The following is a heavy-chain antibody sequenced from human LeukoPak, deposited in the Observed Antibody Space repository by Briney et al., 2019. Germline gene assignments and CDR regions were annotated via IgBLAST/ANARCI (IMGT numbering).Heavy chain of an antibody. J-gene: IGHJ4*02. CDR2: ISSSSSTI. CDR1: GFTFSSYS. D-gene: IGHD3-9*01. V-gene: IGHV3-48*04. CDR3: ARDRSHYDILTGLDY. Sequence: GGSLRLSCATSGFTFSSYSMNWVRQAPGKGLEWVSYISSSSSTIYYADSVKGRFTISRDNAKNSLYLQMNSLRAEDTAVYYCARDRSHYDILTGLDYWGQGTLVTVSS.